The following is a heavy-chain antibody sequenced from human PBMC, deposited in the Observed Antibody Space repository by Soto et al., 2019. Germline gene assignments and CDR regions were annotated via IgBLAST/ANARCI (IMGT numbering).Heavy chain of an antibody. CDR2: ISFDGNNI. D-gene: IGHD3-3*01. CDR3: ARAGGDLRFLEWRHMDV. CDR1: GFTFSSYA. V-gene: IGHV3-30*04. Sequence: PGGSLRLSCAASGFTFSSYAMHWVRQAPGKGLQWVAVISFDGNNIYYADSVKGRFTISRDISKSTLYLQMNSLRAEDTAVYYCARAGGDLRFLEWRHMDVWGQGTTVTVSS. J-gene: IGHJ6*02.